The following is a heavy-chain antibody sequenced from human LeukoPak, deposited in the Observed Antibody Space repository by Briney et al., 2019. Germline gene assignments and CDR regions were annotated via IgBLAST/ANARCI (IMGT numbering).Heavy chain of an antibody. V-gene: IGHV4-4*07. D-gene: IGHD5-24*01. CDR2: IYTSGST. Sequence: SETLSLTCTVSGGSISSYYWSWIRQPAGKGLELIGRIYTSGSTNYNPSLKSRVTMSVDTSKNQSSLKLSSVTAADTAVYYCARENRSGYNSRFDYWGQGTLVTVSS. J-gene: IGHJ4*02. CDR1: GGSISSYY. CDR3: ARENRSGYNSRFDY.